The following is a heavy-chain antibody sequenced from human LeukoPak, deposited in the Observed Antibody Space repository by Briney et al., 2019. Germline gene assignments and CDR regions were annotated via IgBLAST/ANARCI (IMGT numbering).Heavy chain of an antibody. CDR1: GGSFSGYY. V-gene: IGHV4-34*01. CDR3: ARGPHYRGPFGY. J-gene: IGHJ4*02. D-gene: IGHD3-16*01. Sequence: SETLSLTCAVCGGSFSGYYWSWIRQPPGKGLEWIGEINHSGSTNYNPSLKSRVTITVDTSKNQFSLKLSSVTAADTAVYYCARGPHYRGPFGYWGQGTLVTVSS. CDR2: INHSGST.